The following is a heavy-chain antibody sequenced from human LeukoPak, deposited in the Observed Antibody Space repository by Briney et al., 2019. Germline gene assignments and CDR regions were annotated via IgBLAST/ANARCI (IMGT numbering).Heavy chain of an antibody. J-gene: IGHJ5*02. CDR3: ARDKGDYGDYYWFDP. CDR2: VYYSGST. CDR1: GGSISSYY. Sequence: SETLSLTCTVSGGSISSYYWSWIRQPPGKGLEWIGYVYYSGSTNYNPSLKSRVTISVDTSKKQFSLKLRSVTAADTAVYYCARDKGDYGDYYWFDPWGQGTLVTVSS. D-gene: IGHD4-17*01. V-gene: IGHV4-59*01.